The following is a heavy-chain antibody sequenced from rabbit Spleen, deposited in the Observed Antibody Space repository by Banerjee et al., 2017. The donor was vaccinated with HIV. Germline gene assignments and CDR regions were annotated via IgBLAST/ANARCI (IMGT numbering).Heavy chain of an antibody. D-gene: IGHD2-1*01. V-gene: IGHV1S45*01. J-gene: IGHJ6*01. CDR1: GFSFSSKYY. Sequence: QEQLVESGGGLVQPEGSLTLTCTGSGFSFSSKYYMCWVRQAPGKGLEWIGCIRTDNLYTYYASWAKGRFTISKTSSTTVTLQMTSLTAADTATYFCARSPGDYHCGMDLWGPGTLVTVS. CDR3: ARSPGDYHCGMDL. CDR2: IRTDNLYT.